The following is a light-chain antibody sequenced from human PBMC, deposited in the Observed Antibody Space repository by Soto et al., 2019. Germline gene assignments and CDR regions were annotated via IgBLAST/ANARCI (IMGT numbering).Light chain of an antibody. CDR1: SSDVGSYNG. Sequence: QSALTQPPSVSGSPGQSVTISCTGTSSDVGSYNGASWYRQSPGPAPKLMIYEVSNRPSGVPDRFSGSKSGNTASLTISGLQAEDEADYYCSLYTTSSVVFGGGTKLTVL. J-gene: IGLJ2*01. CDR3: SLYTTSSVV. CDR2: EVS. V-gene: IGLV2-18*01.